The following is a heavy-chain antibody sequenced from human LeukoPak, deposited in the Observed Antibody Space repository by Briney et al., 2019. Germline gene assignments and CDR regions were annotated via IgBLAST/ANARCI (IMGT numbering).Heavy chain of an antibody. D-gene: IGHD1-20*01. V-gene: IGHV1-69*04. Sequence: SVKVSCKASGGTFSSYAISWVRQAPAQGLEWMGRIIPILGIANYAQKFQGRVTITADKSTSTAYMELSSLRSEDTAVYYCARDHASITGTFNWFDPWGQGTLVTVSS. J-gene: IGHJ5*02. CDR3: ARDHASITGTFNWFDP. CDR2: IIPILGIA. CDR1: GGTFSSYA.